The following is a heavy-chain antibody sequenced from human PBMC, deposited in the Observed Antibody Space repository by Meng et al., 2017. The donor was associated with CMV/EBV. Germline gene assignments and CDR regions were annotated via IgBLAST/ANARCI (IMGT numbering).Heavy chain of an antibody. CDR1: VGSIGSYY. Sequence: GSLDLPCPVSVGSIGSYYWSWIRQPPGKGLEWIGYIYYSGSTNYNPSLKSRVTISVDTSKNQFSLKLSSVTAADTAVYYCARDLRVDSSSYYYFDYWGQGTLVTVSS. CDR3: ARDLRVDSSSYYYFDY. CDR2: IYYSGST. V-gene: IGHV4-59*01. J-gene: IGHJ4*02. D-gene: IGHD6-13*01.